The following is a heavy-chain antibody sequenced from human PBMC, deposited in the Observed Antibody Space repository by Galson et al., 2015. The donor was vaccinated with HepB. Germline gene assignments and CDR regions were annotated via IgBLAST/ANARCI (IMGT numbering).Heavy chain of an antibody. CDR2: INSDGSST. CDR1: GFSFSTYW. V-gene: IGHV3-74*01. Sequence: SLRLSCAASGFSFSTYWMHWVRQVPGKGLVWVAHINSDGSSTSSADSVKGRFTISRDNAKNTLYLQMNSLRGEDTAVYYCAMAGYSYGPPDYWGQGTLVTVSS. CDR3: AMAGYSYGPPDY. D-gene: IGHD5-18*01. J-gene: IGHJ4*02.